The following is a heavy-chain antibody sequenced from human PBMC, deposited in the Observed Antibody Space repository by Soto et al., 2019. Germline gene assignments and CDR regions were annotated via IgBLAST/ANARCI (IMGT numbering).Heavy chain of an antibody. CDR2: INHSGST. J-gene: IGHJ3*02. CDR1: GESFSGYY. V-gene: IGHV4-34*01. CDR3: ARPTYCSSTNCNDAFDI. Sequence: PSETLSLTCAVYGESFSGYYWTWIRQPPGTGLEWIGEINHSGSTNYNPSLKSRVTISVDTSKNQFSLKLRSVTAADTAVYYCARPTYCSSTNCNDAFDIWGQGTMVT. D-gene: IGHD2-2*01.